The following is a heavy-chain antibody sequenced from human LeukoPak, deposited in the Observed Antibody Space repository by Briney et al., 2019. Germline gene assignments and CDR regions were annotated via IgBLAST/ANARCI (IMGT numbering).Heavy chain of an antibody. J-gene: IGHJ5*02. CDR1: GYTLASYW. D-gene: IGHD6-19*01. CDR2: IYPGDSDT. V-gene: IGHV5-51*01. CDR3: ARQIGSSGWYGEAWFDP. Sequence: GESLKISCKGSGYTLASYWIGWVRQVPGRGLEWMGVIYPGDSDTRYSPSFQGQVTISADKSISTAYLQWSSLKASDTAMYYCARQIGSSGWYGEAWFDPWGQGTLVTVSS.